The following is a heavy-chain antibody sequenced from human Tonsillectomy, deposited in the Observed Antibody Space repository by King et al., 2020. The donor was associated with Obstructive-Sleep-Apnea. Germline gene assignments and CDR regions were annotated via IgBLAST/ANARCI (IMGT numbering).Heavy chain of an antibody. Sequence: VQLVESGGVVVQPGGSLRLSCVGSGFTFDEYTMHWVRQAPGKGLEWVSLSSGDGGATYYADSVRGRFTISRDNSRNSLSLQMNILTTEDTALYYCGKDKRDNWNSFNGVDVWGQGTTVTVSS. V-gene: IGHV3-43*01. J-gene: IGHJ6*02. CDR3: GKDKRDNWNSFNGVDV. D-gene: IGHD1-7*01. CDR1: GFTFDEYT. CDR2: SSGDGGAT.